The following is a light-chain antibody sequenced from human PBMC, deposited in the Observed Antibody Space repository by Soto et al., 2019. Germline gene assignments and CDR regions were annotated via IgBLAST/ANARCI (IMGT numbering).Light chain of an antibody. CDR2: DNN. V-gene: IGLV1-51*01. CDR3: GTWHNNVNWV. CDR1: NSNIGRTY. Sequence: QSVLTQPPSVSAAPGQKVTISCFGNNSNIGRTYVSWYQQLPGTAPKLLIYDNNKRPSGIPDRFSGSKSGTSATLDISGLQTGDEADYYCGTWHNNVNWVFGGGTKLTVL. J-gene: IGLJ3*02.